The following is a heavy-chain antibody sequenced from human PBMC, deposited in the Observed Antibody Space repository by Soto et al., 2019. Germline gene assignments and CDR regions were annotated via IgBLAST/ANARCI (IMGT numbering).Heavy chain of an antibody. CDR2: IWYDGSNK. Sequence: PGGSLRLSCAACGFTFSSYGMHWVRQAPGKGLEWVAVIWYDGSNKYYADSVKGRFTISRDNAENSVYLQMSSLRGEDTAMSYCARYSGWYSYNWFDPWGQGTLVTVSS. J-gene: IGHJ5*02. CDR3: ARYSGWYSYNWFDP. CDR1: GFTFSSYG. D-gene: IGHD6-19*01. V-gene: IGHV3-33*03.